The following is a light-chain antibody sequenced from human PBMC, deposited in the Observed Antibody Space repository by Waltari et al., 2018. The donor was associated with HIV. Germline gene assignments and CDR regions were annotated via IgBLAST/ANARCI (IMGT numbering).Light chain of an antibody. V-gene: IGLV3-21*02. J-gene: IGLJ7*01. Sequence: SSVLTQPPSVSVAPGQTARIPCGGPNIGSKSVHWYQQRPGQAPVLVVYDDRVRPSGIPDRFSGSNSGNTATLTISRVEAGDEADYYCHVWNSTSDLSVFGGGTQLTVL. CDR2: DDR. CDR3: HVWNSTSDLSV. CDR1: NIGSKS.